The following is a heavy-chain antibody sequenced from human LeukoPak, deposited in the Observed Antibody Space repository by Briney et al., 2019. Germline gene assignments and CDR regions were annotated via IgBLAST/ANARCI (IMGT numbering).Heavy chain of an antibody. Sequence: GGSLRLSCAASGFTFSSYAMHWVRQAPGKGLEWVAVISYDGSNKYYADSVKGRFTISRDNSKNTLYLQMNSLRAEDTAVYYCARRLTQYDCFDPWGQGILVTVSS. CDR3: ARRLTQYDCFDP. CDR2: ISYDGSNK. CDR1: GFTFSSYA. D-gene: IGHD2-2*01. J-gene: IGHJ5*02. V-gene: IGHV3-30-3*01.